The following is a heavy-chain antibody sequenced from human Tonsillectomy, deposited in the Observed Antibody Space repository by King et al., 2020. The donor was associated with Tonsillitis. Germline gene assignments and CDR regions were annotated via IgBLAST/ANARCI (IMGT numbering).Heavy chain of an antibody. CDR1: GFTFSNYW. J-gene: IGHJ6*03. CDR2: IKQDGSEK. V-gene: IGHV3-7*03. D-gene: IGHD2-2*01. Sequence: VQLVESGGGLVQPGGSLRLSCAASGFTFSNYWMSWVRQAPGKGLEWVANIKQDGSEKYYVDSVKGRFTMSRDNAKNSLYLQMNSLRAEDTAVYYCARDYEGVGCSSTSCYVLHYYYYMDVWGNGTTVTVSS. CDR3: ARDYEGVGCSSTSCYVLHYYYYMDV.